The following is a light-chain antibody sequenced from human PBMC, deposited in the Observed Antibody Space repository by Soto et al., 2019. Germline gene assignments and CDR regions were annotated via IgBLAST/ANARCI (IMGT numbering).Light chain of an antibody. CDR3: SSYTSSSDLDV. J-gene: IGLJ1*01. V-gene: IGLV2-14*01. CDR2: DVS. Sequence: QSALTQPASVSGSPGQSITISCTGTRSDVGGYNYVSWYQQHPGKAPKLTIYDVSNRPSGVSNRFSGSKSGNTASLTISGLQAEDEADYYCSSYTSSSDLDVFGTGTKVTVL. CDR1: RSDVGGYNY.